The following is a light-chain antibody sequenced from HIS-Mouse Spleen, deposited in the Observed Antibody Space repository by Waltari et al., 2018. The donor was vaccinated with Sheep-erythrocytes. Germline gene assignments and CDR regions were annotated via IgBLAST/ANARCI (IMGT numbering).Light chain of an antibody. V-gene: IGLV2-8*01. Sequence: QSALTQPPSASGSPGQSVTISCTGTSSDVGGYNYVSWYQQHPGKAPTPMIYEVSTRPSGVPARFSGSKSGNTASLTVSGLQAEDEADYYCSSYAGSNNWVFGGGTKLTVL. J-gene: IGLJ3*02. CDR2: EVS. CDR3: SSYAGSNNWV. CDR1: SSDVGGYNY.